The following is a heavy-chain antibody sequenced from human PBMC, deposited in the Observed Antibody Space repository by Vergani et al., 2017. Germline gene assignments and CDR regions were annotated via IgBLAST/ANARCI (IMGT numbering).Heavy chain of an antibody. CDR1: GFSFGDYA. Sequence: EVQLVESGGGLVPPGRSLRLSCAASGFSFGDYAMTWVRQAPGKGVEWVAFIRNKAYGGTTEYAASVKGRFTSSRDDSKRLAYLQLSGLKTEDTAVYFCSRGRGYSFGYSDYWGQGTLVTVSS. D-gene: IGHD5-18*01. J-gene: IGHJ4*02. CDR2: IRNKAYGGTT. CDR3: SRGRGYSFGYSDY. V-gene: IGHV3-49*04.